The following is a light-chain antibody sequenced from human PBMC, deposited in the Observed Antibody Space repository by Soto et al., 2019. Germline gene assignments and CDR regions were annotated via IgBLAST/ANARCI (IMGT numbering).Light chain of an antibody. Sequence: SVGDRVTITCRASQSISSWLAWYQQKPGKAPKLLIYDASSLESGVPSRFSGSGSGTEFTLTISSLQPDDFATYYCQQYRTFGQGTKVDIK. J-gene: IGKJ1*01. CDR2: DAS. V-gene: IGKV1-5*01. CDR3: QQYRT. CDR1: QSISSW.